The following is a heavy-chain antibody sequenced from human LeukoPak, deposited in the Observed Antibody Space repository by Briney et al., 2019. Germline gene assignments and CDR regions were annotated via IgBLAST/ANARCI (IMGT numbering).Heavy chain of an antibody. J-gene: IGHJ3*02. CDR3: APLNFYDSSAYLRDFAFDI. Sequence: PGGSLRLSCAASGFTFSSYAMHWVRQAPGKGLEWVAVISYDGSNKYYADSVKGRFTISRDNSKNTLYLQMNSLRAEDTAVYYCAPLNFYDSSAYLRDFAFDIWGQGTMVTVSS. CDR2: ISYDGSNK. D-gene: IGHD3-22*01. CDR1: GFTFSSYA. V-gene: IGHV3-30-3*01.